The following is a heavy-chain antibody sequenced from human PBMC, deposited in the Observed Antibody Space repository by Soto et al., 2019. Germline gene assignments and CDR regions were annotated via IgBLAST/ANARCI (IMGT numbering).Heavy chain of an antibody. Sequence: CKGSGYSFTSYWISWVRQMPGKGLEWMGRIDPSDSYTNYSPSFQGHVTISADKSISTAYLQWSSLKASDTAMYYCARRHSSSSAFDPWGQGTLVTVS. CDR2: IDPSDSYT. J-gene: IGHJ5*02. CDR3: ARRHSSSSAFDP. D-gene: IGHD6-13*01. CDR1: GYSFTSYW. V-gene: IGHV5-10-1*01.